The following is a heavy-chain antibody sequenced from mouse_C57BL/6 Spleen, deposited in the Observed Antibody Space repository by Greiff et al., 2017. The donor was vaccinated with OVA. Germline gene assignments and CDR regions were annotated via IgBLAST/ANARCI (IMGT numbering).Heavy chain of an antibody. D-gene: IGHD4-1*01. V-gene: IGHV1-61*01. CDR1: GYTFTSYW. CDR3: ARESTGTGCAY. Sequence: VQLQQPGAELVRPGSSVKLSCKASGYTFTSYWMDWVKQRPGQGLEWIGNIYPSDSETHYNQKFKDKATLTVDKSSSTAYMQLSSLTSEDSAVYYCARESTGTGCAYWGQGTLVTVSA. CDR2: IYPSDSET. J-gene: IGHJ3*01.